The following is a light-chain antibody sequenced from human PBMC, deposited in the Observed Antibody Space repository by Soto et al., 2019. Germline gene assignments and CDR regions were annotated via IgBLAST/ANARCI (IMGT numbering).Light chain of an antibody. J-gene: IGKJ4*01. CDR2: DAS. CDR1: HSVSRK. V-gene: IGKV3-15*01. Sequence: EILMTQSPATLSVSPGERVTLSCSASHSVSRKLGWYQQKPVQAPRLLIYDASSSATGIPARFSGSGSGTEFSLSVSSLQSEDFAVYYGQQYNNWFPFTFGGGTQVESK. CDR3: QQYNNWFPFT.